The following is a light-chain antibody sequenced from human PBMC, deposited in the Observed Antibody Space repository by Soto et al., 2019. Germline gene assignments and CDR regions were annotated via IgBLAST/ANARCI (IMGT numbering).Light chain of an antibody. CDR1: SRDVGGYNY. V-gene: IGLV2-14*01. CDR3: SSYTSSSTEV. J-gene: IGLJ1*01. CDR2: EVS. Sequence: QSVLTQPASVSGSPGQSITISCTGTSRDVGGYNYVSWYQQHPGKAPKLMLYEVSNRPSGVSNRFSGSKSGNTASLTISGLKAEDEADYYCSSYTSSSTEVFGTGPKLTVL.